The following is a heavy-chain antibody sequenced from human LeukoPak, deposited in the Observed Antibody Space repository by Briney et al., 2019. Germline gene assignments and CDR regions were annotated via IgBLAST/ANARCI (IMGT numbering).Heavy chain of an antibody. D-gene: IGHD1-26*01. Sequence: ASVKVPCKTSGYRFSDYGISWVRQAPGQGLQWMGWINTYNGNTEYAQSLQGRATMTIDTDTATAYLEVRSLISDDTAVYYCARDLGEGAKRDLDFWGQGALVTVSS. CDR1: GYRFSDYG. CDR2: INTYNGNT. J-gene: IGHJ4*02. CDR3: ARDLGEGAKRDLDF. V-gene: IGHV1-18*01.